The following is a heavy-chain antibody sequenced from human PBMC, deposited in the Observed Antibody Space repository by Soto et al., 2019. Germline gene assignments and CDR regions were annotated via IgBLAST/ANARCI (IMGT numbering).Heavy chain of an antibody. Sequence: QVRLVESGGGVVQPGRSLRLSCAASGFTFRNHGMHWVRQAPGKGLEWVAVIWYDGSDKYYADSVKGQFTVSRDNSKNTLHLQVDSLRGEDTAVYYCARDVGWPAARFDAWGQGTLVMVSS. J-gene: IGHJ5*02. CDR2: IWYDGSDK. CDR1: GFTFRNHG. V-gene: IGHV3-33*01. CDR3: ARDVGWPAARFDA. D-gene: IGHD2-2*01.